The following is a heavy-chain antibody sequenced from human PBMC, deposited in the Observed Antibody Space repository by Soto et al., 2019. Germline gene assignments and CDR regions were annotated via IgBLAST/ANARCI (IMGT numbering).Heavy chain of an antibody. CDR1: GGSISSGGYY. V-gene: IGHV4-31*03. D-gene: IGHD2-2*01. CDR3: ARDLFEDCSSTSCYPPRFDY. Sequence: PSETLSLTCTVSGGSISSGGYYWSWIRQHPGKGLEWIGYIYYSGSTYYNPSLKSRVTISVDTSKNQFSLKLSSVTAADTAVYYCARDLFEDCSSTSCYPPRFDYWGQGTLVTVSS. J-gene: IGHJ4*02. CDR2: IYYSGST.